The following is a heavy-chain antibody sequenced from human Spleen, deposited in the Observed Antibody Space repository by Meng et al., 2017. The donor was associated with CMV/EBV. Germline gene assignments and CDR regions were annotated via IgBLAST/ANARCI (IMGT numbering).Heavy chain of an antibody. Sequence: GESLKISCAASGFTFSSYWMSWVRQAPGKGLEWVANIKQDGSDKYYVGSVKGRFTITRDNAKNSLFLQMNSLRAEDTAVYYCARSMLEVNRYYYGMDVWGEGTPVTVSS. CDR1: GFTFSSYW. J-gene: IGHJ6*04. CDR3: ARSMLEVNRYYYGMDV. CDR2: IKQDGSDK. V-gene: IGHV3-7*01. D-gene: IGHD1-1*01.